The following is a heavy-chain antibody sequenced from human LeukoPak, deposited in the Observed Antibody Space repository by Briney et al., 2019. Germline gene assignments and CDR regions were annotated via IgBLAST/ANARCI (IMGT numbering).Heavy chain of an antibody. CDR2: IYHSGST. V-gene: IGHV4-34*01. J-gene: IGHJ4*02. CDR3: ARQNLGPAPVKC. Sequence: RTSETLSLTCAVFGGSFRGYYWSWIRQPPGKGLEWIGEIYHSGSTNDNPSLKSRVTISVDTSKNQFSLKLSSVTAADTAVYYCARQNLGPAPVKCWGQGTLDTVSS. CDR1: GGSFRGYY.